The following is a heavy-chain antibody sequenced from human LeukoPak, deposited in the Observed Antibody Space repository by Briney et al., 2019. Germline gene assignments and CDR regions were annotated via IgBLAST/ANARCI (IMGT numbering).Heavy chain of an antibody. J-gene: IGHJ4*02. CDR3: ARTDNNGQPNFDH. CDR2: VSDSGSP. D-gene: IGHD1-14*01. Sequence: SETLSLTCTVSAPSISSYFWSWIRQPPGKGLEWNGCVSDSGSPNYSPSLKTRATISVETFENQFSLKLSSVTAADTGVYYCARTDNNGQPNFDHWGLGTLVTVSS. CDR1: APSISSYF. V-gene: IGHV4-59*01.